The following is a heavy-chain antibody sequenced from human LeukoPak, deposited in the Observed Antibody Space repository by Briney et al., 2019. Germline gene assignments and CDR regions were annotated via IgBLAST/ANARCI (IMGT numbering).Heavy chain of an antibody. D-gene: IGHD2-21*02. CDR2: IKPNSGVT. Sequence: ASVTVSCKTSGYTFATYFMHWVRQAPGQGLEWMGYIKPNSGVTNYAQKFRGRVTMTWDTSISTAYIELSGLTSDDTAIYYCARPTYCGRNCYFTFDYWGQGTLVTVSS. J-gene: IGHJ4*02. CDR1: GYTFATYF. V-gene: IGHV1-2*02. CDR3: ARPTYCGRNCYFTFDY.